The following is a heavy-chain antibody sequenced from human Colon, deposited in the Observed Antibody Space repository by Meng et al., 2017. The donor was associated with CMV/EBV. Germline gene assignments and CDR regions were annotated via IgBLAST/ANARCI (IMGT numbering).Heavy chain of an antibody. Sequence: GESLKISCVASGFTFDKYVMTWVRQAPGKGLEWVSGISGSGSSRYSADSVKGRHTISRDNSKNTLYLQMNGLGAGDTGVYYCAKDTAYYYGSGSRAYGLDVWGQETTVTVSS. J-gene: IGHJ6*02. CDR2: ISGSGSSR. D-gene: IGHD3-10*01. CDR1: GFTFDKYV. V-gene: IGHV3-23*01. CDR3: AKDTAYYYGSGSRAYGLDV.